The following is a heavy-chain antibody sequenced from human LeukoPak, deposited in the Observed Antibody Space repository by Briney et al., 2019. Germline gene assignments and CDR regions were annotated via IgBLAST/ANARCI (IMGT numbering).Heavy chain of an antibody. D-gene: IGHD3-22*01. CDR2: ISSSGSTI. CDR1: GFTFSDYY. Sequence: PGGSLRLSCAASGFTFSDYYMSWIRQAPGKGLEWVSYISSSGSTIYYADSVKGRFTISRDNAKNSLYLQMNSLRAEDTAVYYCARMRVRYYYDSSGYYLEDYWGQGTLVTVSS. CDR3: ARMRVRYYYDSSGYYLEDY. V-gene: IGHV3-11*01. J-gene: IGHJ4*02.